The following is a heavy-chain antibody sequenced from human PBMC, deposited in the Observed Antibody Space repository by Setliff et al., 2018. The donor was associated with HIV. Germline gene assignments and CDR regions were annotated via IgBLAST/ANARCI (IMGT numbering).Heavy chain of an antibody. V-gene: IGHV4-39*01. D-gene: IGHD3-3*01. CDR3: ARSQPDTIFGVVTFDC. J-gene: IGHJ4*02. CDR1: GGSMSSSGPGYY. Sequence: PSETLSLTCTVSGGSMSSSGPGYYWGWVRQTPGGGLEWIGSVYYRGRTYYNLSLKSRVTISVDTSKNQLSLRLTSMAAADTAMYYCARSQPDTIFGVVTFDCWGQGKMVTVSS. CDR2: VYYRGRT.